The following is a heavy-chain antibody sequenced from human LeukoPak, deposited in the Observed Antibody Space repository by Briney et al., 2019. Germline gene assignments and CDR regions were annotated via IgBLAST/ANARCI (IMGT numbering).Heavy chain of an antibody. CDR3: ARGTYYYEF. CDR2: MNQLGNEK. D-gene: IGHD3-16*01. CDR1: KFTSCGYW. J-gene: IGHJ4*02. Sequence: GGSLRLSCAASKFTSCGYWMSWVRQAPGKGLEWVAYMNQLGNEKNYLDSVKGRFTISRDNAKNSLYLQMSSLRAEDTAVYYCARGTYYYEFWGQGTLVTVSS. V-gene: IGHV3-7*04.